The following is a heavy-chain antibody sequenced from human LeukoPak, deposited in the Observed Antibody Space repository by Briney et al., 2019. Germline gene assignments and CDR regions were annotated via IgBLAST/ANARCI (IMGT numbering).Heavy chain of an antibody. Sequence: PSETLSLTCTVPGYSISSTYYWGWIRQPPGKGLQWIGSIYHSGTTYYNPSLKSRVTISVDTSKNQFSLKLSSVTAADTAVYYCARVYYSNSYDYWYFDLWGRGTLVTVSS. J-gene: IGHJ2*01. CDR1: GYSISSTYY. D-gene: IGHD6-13*01. CDR3: ARVYYSNSYDYWYFDL. CDR2: IYHSGTT. V-gene: IGHV4-38-2*02.